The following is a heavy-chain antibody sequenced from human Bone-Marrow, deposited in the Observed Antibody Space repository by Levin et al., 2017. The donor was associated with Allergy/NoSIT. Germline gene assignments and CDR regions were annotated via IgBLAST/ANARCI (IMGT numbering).Heavy chain of an antibody. CDR3: AKSLGLYCGGNTCPLSSFYY. D-gene: IGHD2-21*01. J-gene: IGHJ4*02. Sequence: GGSLRLSCEASGFTFSGYAMSWVRQAPGKGLEWVSGISGSGGNTFYAGSVKGRFTIFRDNSKNMLYLQMHSLRGEDTAVYYCAKSLGLYCGGNTCPLSSFYYWGQGTLVTVSS. V-gene: IGHV3-23*01. CDR2: ISGSGGNT. CDR1: GFTFSGYA.